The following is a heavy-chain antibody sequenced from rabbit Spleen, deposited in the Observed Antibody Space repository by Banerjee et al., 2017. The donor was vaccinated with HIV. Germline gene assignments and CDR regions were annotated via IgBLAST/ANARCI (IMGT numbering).Heavy chain of an antibody. J-gene: IGHJ6*01. CDR1: GFSFSSGYD. CDR2: INAITGKA. V-gene: IGHV1S40*01. CDR3: ARDTGSSFSSYGMDL. Sequence: QSLEESGGGLVKPGASLTLTCTASGFSFSSGYDMCWVRQAPGKGLEWIACINAITGKAVYASWAKGRFTFSRTSSTTVTLQMTSLTVADTATYFCARDTGSSFSSYGMDLWGPGTLVTVS. D-gene: IGHD8-1*01.